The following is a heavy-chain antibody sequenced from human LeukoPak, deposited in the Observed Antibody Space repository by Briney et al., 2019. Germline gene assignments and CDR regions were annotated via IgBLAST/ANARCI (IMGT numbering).Heavy chain of an antibody. J-gene: IGHJ6*03. V-gene: IGHV3-48*03. D-gene: IGHD3-10*01. CDR2: ISSSGSTT. CDR3: ARSPSVQPYYYYMDV. Sequence: GGSLRLSCAASGFTFSSYEMNWVRQAPGKGLEWVSYISSSGSTTYYADSVKGRFTISRDNSKNTLYLQMNSLRAEDTAVYYCARSPSVQPYYYYMDVWGKGTTVTISS. CDR1: GFTFSSYE.